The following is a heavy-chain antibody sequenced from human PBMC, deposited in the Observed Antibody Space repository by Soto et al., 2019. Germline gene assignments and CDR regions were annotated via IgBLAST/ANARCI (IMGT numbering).Heavy chain of an antibody. Sequence: GESLKISCAASGFTFSSYAMSWVRQAPGKGLEWVSAISGRGGSTYYADSVKGRFTISRDNSKNTLYLQMNSLRAEDTAVYYCAKDLEDIVVVPAAVTYFDYWGQGTLVTVSS. CDR3: AKDLEDIVVVPAAVTYFDY. CDR1: GFTFSSYA. D-gene: IGHD2-2*01. V-gene: IGHV3-23*01. CDR2: ISGRGGST. J-gene: IGHJ4*02.